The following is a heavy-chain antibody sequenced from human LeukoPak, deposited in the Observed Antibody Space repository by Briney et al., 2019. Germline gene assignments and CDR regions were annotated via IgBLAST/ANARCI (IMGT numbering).Heavy chain of an antibody. J-gene: IGHJ4*02. D-gene: IGHD6-19*01. CDR1: GFTFSSYS. CDR3: ARGAYSSGWAYFDH. CDR2: ISSSSSYI. Sequence: GGSLRLSCAASGFTFSSYSMNWVRQAPGKGLEWVSSISSSSSYIYYADSVKGRFTISRDNAKNTLYLQMNSLRAEDTAVYYCARGAYSSGWAYFDHWGQGTLVTVSS. V-gene: IGHV3-21*01.